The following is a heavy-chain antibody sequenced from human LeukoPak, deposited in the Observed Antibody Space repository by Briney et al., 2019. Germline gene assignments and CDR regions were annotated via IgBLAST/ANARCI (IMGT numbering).Heavy chain of an antibody. CDR2: IYPRNSDT. Sequence: GEPLKISCKGSGYSFNYYWIGWVRQMPGRGLEWMGIIYPRNSDTSYSPSFQGQVTISVDKSISTAYLQWSGLKASDTAMYYCARQDGDGFYYFDYWGQGTLVTVSS. V-gene: IGHV5-51*01. CDR3: ARQDGDGFYYFDY. J-gene: IGHJ4*02. CDR1: GYSFNYYW. D-gene: IGHD2-21*02.